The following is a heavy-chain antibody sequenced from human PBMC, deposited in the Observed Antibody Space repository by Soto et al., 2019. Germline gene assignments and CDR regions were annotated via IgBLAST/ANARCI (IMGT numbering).Heavy chain of an antibody. J-gene: IGHJ5*02. D-gene: IGHD3-22*01. CDR1: GFTFSSYA. CDR2: ISGSGGST. V-gene: IGHV3-23*01. CDR3: AKDNGYYYNSSGTPRWFDT. Sequence: EVQLLESGGGLVQPGGSLRLSCAASGFTFSSYAMSWVRQAPGKGLEWVSAISGSGGSTYYADSVKGRFTISRDNYKNTLYLQRNSLRAEDTAVYYCAKDNGYYYNSSGTPRWFDTWGQGTLVTVSS.